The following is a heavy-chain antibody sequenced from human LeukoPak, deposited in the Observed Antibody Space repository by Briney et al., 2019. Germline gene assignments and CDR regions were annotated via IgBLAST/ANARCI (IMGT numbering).Heavy chain of an antibody. D-gene: IGHD6-13*01. CDR2: ISSSSSYI. CDR3: ARVLKAAAGFDY. Sequence: PGGSLRLSCAASGFTYSRHGMHWVRQAPGKGLEWVSSISSSSSYIYYADSVKGRFTISRDNAKNSLYLQMNSLRAEDTAAYYCARVLKAAAGFDYWGQGTLVTVSS. J-gene: IGHJ4*02. V-gene: IGHV3-21*01. CDR1: GFTYSRHG.